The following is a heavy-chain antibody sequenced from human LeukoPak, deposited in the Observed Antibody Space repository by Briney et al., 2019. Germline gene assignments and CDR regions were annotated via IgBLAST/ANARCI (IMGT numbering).Heavy chain of an antibody. CDR3: ARYDSRGSASTKFDY. D-gene: IGHD3-3*01. CDR1: GYSLGKNYY. V-gene: IGHV4-38-2*01. J-gene: IGHJ4*02. Sequence: PSETLSLTCAVSGYSLGKNYYWGWIRQSPGKGLEWIGRIYGRASTSYNPSLMNRVTMSVDTSKNHFSLQLTSVTAADTAVYCCARYDSRGSASTKFDYWGPGIQVTVSS. CDR2: IYGRAST.